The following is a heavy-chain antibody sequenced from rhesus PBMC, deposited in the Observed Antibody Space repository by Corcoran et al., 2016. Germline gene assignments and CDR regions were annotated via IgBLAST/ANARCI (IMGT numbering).Heavy chain of an antibody. J-gene: IGHJ4*01. V-gene: IGHV4-127*01. CDR1: GDSINRGYG. CDR2: IGGDKTDA. Sequence: QVQLQESGPGLVTPSETLSLTCTVSGDSINRGYGWPCLRPSPGKGLEWIGYIGGDKTDARINPSRKTGVTMSKDTSKNQFSLKMNSVTAADTAFYYWARRLWGFDYWGQGLLVTVSS. CDR3: ARRLWGFDY. D-gene: IGHD7-45*01.